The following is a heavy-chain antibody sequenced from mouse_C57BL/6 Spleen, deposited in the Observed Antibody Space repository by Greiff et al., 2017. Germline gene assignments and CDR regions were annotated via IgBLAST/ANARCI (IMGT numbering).Heavy chain of an antibody. CDR1: GYTFTSYW. D-gene: IGHD1-1*01. CDR2: IDPSDSET. J-gene: IGHJ4*01. Sequence: QVQLQQPGAELVRPGSSVKLSCKASGYTFTSYWMHWVKQRPIQGLEWIGNIDPSDSETHYNQKFKDKATLTVDKSSSTAYMQLSSLTSEDSVVYYCAREGYYYGSSPMDYWGQGTSVTVSS. V-gene: IGHV1-52*01. CDR3: AREGYYYGSSPMDY.